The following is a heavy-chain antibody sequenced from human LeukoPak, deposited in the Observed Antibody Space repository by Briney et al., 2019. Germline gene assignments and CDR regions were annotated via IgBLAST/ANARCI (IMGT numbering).Heavy chain of an antibody. J-gene: IGHJ4*02. Sequence: ASVKVSCKASGYDFTSVGITWVRQAPGQGLEWMGWISPYNGNTRYVQKLQGRVTMTTDTSTSAAYVELRSLRSDDTAVYYCARDRLSAAGGWDLVFDYWGQGTLVTVSS. CDR2: ISPYNGNT. CDR1: GYDFTSVG. CDR3: ARDRLSAAGGWDLVFDY. V-gene: IGHV1-18*01. D-gene: IGHD1-26*01.